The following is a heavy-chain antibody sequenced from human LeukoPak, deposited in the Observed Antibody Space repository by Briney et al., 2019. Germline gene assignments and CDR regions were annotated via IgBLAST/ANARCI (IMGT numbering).Heavy chain of an antibody. CDR2: IYYSGST. Sequence: SETLSLTCTVSVGSISSYYWSWIPQPPRQELEWIGYIYYSGSTNYIPSLKSRVTISVDTSKNQFSLKLSSVTAAVTAVYYCARTVDYGSGNYDYWGQGTLVTVSS. CDR1: VGSISSYY. J-gene: IGHJ4*02. CDR3: ARTVDYGSGNYDY. V-gene: IGHV4-59*01. D-gene: IGHD3-10*01.